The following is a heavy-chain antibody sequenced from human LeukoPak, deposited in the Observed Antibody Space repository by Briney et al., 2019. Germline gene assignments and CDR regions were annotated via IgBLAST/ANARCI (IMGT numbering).Heavy chain of an antibody. CDR1: GYTFTGYY. J-gene: IGHJ6*03. V-gene: IGHV1-2*02. CDR3: ARGRGRTSYYYYYYMDV. Sequence: ASVKVSCKASGYTFTGYYMHWVRQAPGQGLEWMGWINPNSGGTNYAQKFQGRVTMTRDTSISTAYMEPSRLRSDDTAVYYCARGRGRTSYYYYYYMDVWGKGTTVTISS. CDR2: INPNSGGT. D-gene: IGHD3-16*01.